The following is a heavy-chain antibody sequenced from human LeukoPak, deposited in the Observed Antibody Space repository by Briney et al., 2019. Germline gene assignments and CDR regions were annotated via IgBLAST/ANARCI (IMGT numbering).Heavy chain of an antibody. J-gene: IGHJ4*02. V-gene: IGHV4-59*08. CDR2: IYYSGST. D-gene: IGHD4-11*01. CDR3: ARQVNDYSNSDY. Sequence: KSSETLSLTCTVSGGSISSYYWSWIRQPPGKGLEWIGYIYYSGSTNYNPSLKSRVTISVDTSKNQFSLKLSSVTAADTAVYYCARQVNDYSNSDYWGQGTLVTGSS. CDR1: GGSISSYY.